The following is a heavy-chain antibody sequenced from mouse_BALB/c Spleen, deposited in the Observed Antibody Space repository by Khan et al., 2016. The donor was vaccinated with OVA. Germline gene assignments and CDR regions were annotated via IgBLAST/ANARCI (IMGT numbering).Heavy chain of an antibody. CDR1: GYTFTSYW. Sequence: QVQLKESGAELAKPGASVKMSCKASGYTFTSYWMHWIKQRPGQGLEWIGYINPTSGYTDYTQKFKDKATLTADKSSSTAYMQLSSLTSDDSAVYYCARDRSDYWGQGTALTVSS. J-gene: IGHJ2*01. V-gene: IGHV1-7*01. CDR3: ARDRSDY. CDR2: INPTSGYT.